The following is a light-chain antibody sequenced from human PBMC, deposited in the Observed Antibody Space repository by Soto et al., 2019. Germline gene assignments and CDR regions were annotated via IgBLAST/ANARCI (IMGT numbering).Light chain of an antibody. V-gene: IGLV2-8*01. Sequence: QSALTQPPSASGSPGQSVTISCTGTSSDVGGSKYVSWYQQHPGKAPKLIIYEVSERPSGFPDRFSGSKSSNTASLTVSGLQAEDEAHNSCNSYAGTSNVFGTGTKLTVL. J-gene: IGLJ1*01. CDR2: EVS. CDR1: SSDVGGSKY. CDR3: NSYAGTSNV.